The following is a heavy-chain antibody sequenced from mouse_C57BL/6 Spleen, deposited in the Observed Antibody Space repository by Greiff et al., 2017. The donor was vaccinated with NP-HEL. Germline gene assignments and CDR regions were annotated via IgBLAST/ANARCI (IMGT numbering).Heavy chain of an antibody. D-gene: IGHD4-1*01. CDR2: IYWDDDK. CDR1: GFSLSTSGMG. J-gene: IGHJ2*01. Sequence: QVTLKESGPGILQSSQTLSLTCSFSGFSLSTSGMGVSWIRQPSGKGLEWLAHIYWDDDKRYNPSLKSRLTISKDTSRNQVFLKITSVDTADTATYYCARRENWEGDNFDYWGQGTTLTVSS. CDR3: ARRENWEGDNFDY. V-gene: IGHV8-12*01.